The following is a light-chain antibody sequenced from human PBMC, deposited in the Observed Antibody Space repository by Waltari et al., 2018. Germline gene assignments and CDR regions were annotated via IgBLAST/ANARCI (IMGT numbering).Light chain of an antibody. CDR1: QAINGY. Sequence: DIQLTQSPSPLSASVGDRVTITCRASQAINGYLSWYQLRPGRAPKLLIYDTSTLQSGVPSRFSGSESGTDFTLTISTLQPEDFATYYCQELNIFPLTFGGGTKVEIK. CDR2: DTS. J-gene: IGKJ4*01. V-gene: IGKV1-9*01. CDR3: QELNIFPLT.